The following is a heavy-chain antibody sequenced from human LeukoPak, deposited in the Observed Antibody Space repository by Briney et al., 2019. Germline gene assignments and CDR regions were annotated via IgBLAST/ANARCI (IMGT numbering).Heavy chain of an antibody. Sequence: GASVKVSCKASGGTFSSYAISWVRQAPGQGLEWMGGIIPIFGTANYAQKFQGRVTITADESTSTAYMELSSLRSEDTAVYYCARTSPYSSGWYNWFDPWGQGTLVTVSS. CDR3: ARTSPYSSGWYNWFDP. CDR1: GGTFSSYA. J-gene: IGHJ5*02. CDR2: IIPIFGTA. V-gene: IGHV1-69*13. D-gene: IGHD6-19*01.